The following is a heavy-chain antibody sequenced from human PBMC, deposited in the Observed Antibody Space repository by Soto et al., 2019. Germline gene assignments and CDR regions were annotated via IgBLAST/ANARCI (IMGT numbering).Heavy chain of an antibody. V-gene: IGHV1-8*01. CDR1: GYTFTSYD. CDR3: ARGGRQWLVENWFDP. Sequence: QVQLVQSGAEVKKPGASVKVSCKASGYTFTSYDINWVRQATGQGLEWMGWMNPNSGNTGYAQKFQGRVTMTRNTSIITAYMVLSSLRSEDTAVYYCARGGRQWLVENWFDPWAHGTLVTVSS. J-gene: IGHJ5*02. CDR2: MNPNSGNT. D-gene: IGHD6-19*01.